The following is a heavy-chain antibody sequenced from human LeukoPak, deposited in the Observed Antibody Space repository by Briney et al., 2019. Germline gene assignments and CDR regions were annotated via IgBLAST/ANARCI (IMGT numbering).Heavy chain of an antibody. CDR3: TKSDWFDP. CDR2: IKNDGSIT. V-gene: IGHV3-74*01. D-gene: IGHD3-3*01. Sequence: GGSLRLSCAASGFIFSGYWMHWVRQPPGKGLVWLSRIKNDGSITSYADSVKGRFTISRDNAKNTLYLQMNSLRVEDTAVYYCTKSDWFDPWGQGTLVTVSS. J-gene: IGHJ5*02. CDR1: GFIFSGYW.